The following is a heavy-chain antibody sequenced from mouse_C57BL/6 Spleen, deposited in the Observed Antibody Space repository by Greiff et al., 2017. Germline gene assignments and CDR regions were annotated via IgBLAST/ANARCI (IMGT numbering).Heavy chain of an antibody. Sequence: VQLKESGGGLVKPGGSLKLSCAASGFTFSSYAMSWVRQTPEKRLEWVATISDGGSYTYYPDNVKGRFTISRDNAKNNLYLQMSHLKSEDTAMYYCARDRMGDYWGQGTSVTVSS. CDR1: GFTFSSYA. CDR2: ISDGGSYT. CDR3: ARDRMGDY. V-gene: IGHV5-4*01. J-gene: IGHJ4*01. D-gene: IGHD2-3*01.